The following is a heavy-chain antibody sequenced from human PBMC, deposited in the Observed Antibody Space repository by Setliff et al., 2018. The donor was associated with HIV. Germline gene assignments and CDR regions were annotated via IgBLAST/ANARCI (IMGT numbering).Heavy chain of an antibody. CDR3: AREATPRHSSGWVYFDY. V-gene: IGHV3-7*01. Sequence: LRLSCAASGFTFSSYAMSWVRQAPGKGLEWVANIKEDGSEKYYVDSVKGRFTMSRDNAKDSVYLQMNTLRVEDTAVYYCAREATPRHSSGWVYFDYWGQGMMVTVSS. D-gene: IGHD6-19*01. CDR1: GFTFSSYA. J-gene: IGHJ4*02. CDR2: IKEDGSEK.